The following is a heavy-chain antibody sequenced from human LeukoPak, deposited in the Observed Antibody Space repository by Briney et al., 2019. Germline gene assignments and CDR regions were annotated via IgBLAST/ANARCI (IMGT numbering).Heavy chain of an antibody. CDR3: AKDESTGGFAPGYFYGMGV. J-gene: IGHJ6*02. CDR2: ISWSGTTT. V-gene: IGHV3-9*01. D-gene: IGHD3-16*01. Sequence: PGGSLRPSCVVSGFRFDDYGMHWVRQAPGKGLEWVSGISWSGTTTGYADSVKGRFTISRDSAKNSLYLQMDSLRVEDTGLYYCAKDESTGGFAPGYFYGMGVWGQGTTVTVSS. CDR1: GFRFDDYG.